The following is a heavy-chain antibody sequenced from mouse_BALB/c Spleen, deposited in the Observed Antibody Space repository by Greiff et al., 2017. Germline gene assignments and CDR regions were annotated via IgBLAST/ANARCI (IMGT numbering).Heavy chain of an antibody. D-gene: IGHD4-1*01. Sequence: QVQLQQSGPELVKPGASVRISCKASGYTFTSYYIHWVKQRPGQGLEWIGWIYPGNVNTKYNEKFKGKATLTADKSSSTAYMQLSSLTSEDSAVYFCARGELGQGDYWGQGTSVTVSS. CDR2: IYPGNVNT. CDR1: GYTFTSYY. CDR3: ARGELGQGDY. J-gene: IGHJ4*01. V-gene: IGHV1S56*01.